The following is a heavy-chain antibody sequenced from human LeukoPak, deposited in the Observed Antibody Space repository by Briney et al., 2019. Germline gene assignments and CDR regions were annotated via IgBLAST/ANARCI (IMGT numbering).Heavy chain of an antibody. V-gene: IGHV4-34*01. Sequence: SETLSLTCAVYGGSFSGYYWSWIRQPPGKGLEWIGEINHSGSTNYNPSLKSRVTISVDTSKNQFSLKLSSVTAADTAVYYCARQTPYDYVWGSYLSFHYWGQGTLVTVSS. CDR2: INHSGST. CDR3: ARQTPYDYVWGSYLSFHY. CDR1: GGSFSGYY. D-gene: IGHD3-16*01. J-gene: IGHJ4*02.